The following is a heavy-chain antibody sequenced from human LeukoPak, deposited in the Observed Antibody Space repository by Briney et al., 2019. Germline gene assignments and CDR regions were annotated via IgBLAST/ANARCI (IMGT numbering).Heavy chain of an antibody. CDR1: GVTLSSYA. J-gene: IGHJ2*01. Sequence: GGSLRLSCAASGVTLSSYAMSWARQAPGKGLEWVSGISSSGSGGNTYYADSVKGRFTISRDSSKSTLFLHMNTLRAEDTAIYYCAKDRTVGASYWYFDLWGRGTLVTVSS. CDR2: ISSSGSGGNT. V-gene: IGHV3-23*01. D-gene: IGHD1-26*01. CDR3: AKDRTVGASYWYFDL.